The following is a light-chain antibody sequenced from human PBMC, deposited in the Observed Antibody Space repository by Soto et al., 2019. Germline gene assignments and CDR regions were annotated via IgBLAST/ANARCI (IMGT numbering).Light chain of an antibody. CDR2: GAS. V-gene: IGKV3-20*01. J-gene: IGKJ2*01. Sequence: EIVLTQSPGTLSLSPGERATLSCRASQSVSSSHLAWYQQKPGQAPRLFMYGASNRATGIPDRFSGSGSGKDFTLSISRLETEDFAVYYCKHYGSSPRTFGQGNKLEIK. CDR1: QSVSSSH. CDR3: KHYGSSPRT.